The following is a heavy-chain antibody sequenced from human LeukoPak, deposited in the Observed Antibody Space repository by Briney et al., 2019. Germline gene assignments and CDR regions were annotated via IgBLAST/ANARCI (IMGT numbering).Heavy chain of an antibody. D-gene: IGHD1-14*01. CDR1: GYSFTNYW. CDR3: ARHRAPNPHPSDVFDI. Sequence: GESLKISCKGSGYSFTNYWIGWVRQMPGKGLEWMGIIYPADSDTRYSPSLQGQVTISADKSISTAYLQWSGLKASDTAMFYCARHRAPNPHPSDVFDIWGQGTMVTVSS. V-gene: IGHV5-51*01. CDR2: IYPADSDT. J-gene: IGHJ3*02.